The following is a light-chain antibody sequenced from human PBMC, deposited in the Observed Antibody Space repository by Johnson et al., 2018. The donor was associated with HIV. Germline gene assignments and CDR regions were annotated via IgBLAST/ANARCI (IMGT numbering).Light chain of an antibody. J-gene: IGLJ1*01. CDR3: GTWDARLSIGGV. V-gene: IGLV1-51*01. CDR2: DNN. CDR1: SSNIGNNY. Sequence: QSVLTQPPSVSAAPGQKVTISCSGSSSNIGNNYVSWYQQLPGTAPKLLIYDNNKRPSGIPDRFSGSKSGTSATLAIPGLHTGDEADYYCGTWDARLSIGGVIGTGTKVTVL.